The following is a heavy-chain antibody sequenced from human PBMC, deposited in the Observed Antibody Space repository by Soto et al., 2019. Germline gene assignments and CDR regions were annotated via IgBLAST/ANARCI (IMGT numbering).Heavy chain of an antibody. CDR3: ARRSGWDYYYYYGMDV. Sequence: SETLSLTCAVSGGSISSSSYYWGWIRQPPGKGLEWIGSIYYSGSTYYNPSLKSRVTISVDTSKNQFSLKLSSVTAADTAVYYCARRSGWDYYYYYGMDVWGQGTTVTVSS. D-gene: IGHD6-19*01. CDR2: IYYSGST. V-gene: IGHV4-39*01. CDR1: GGSISSSSYY. J-gene: IGHJ6*02.